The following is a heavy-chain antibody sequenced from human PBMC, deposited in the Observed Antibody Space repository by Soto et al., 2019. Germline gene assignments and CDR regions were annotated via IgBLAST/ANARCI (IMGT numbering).Heavy chain of an antibody. J-gene: IGHJ6*02. CDR3: ASPPHGRYCSSTSCPNYYYYGMDV. CDR1: GGAFSDYA. CDR2: ILPIFRAP. Sequence: GASVKVSCKASGGAFSDYAFSWVRQAPGQGLEWLGGILPIFRAPDYAQKFQGRVTITADEFTRTAYMEMNSLRSEDTAVYYCASPPHGRYCSSTSCPNYYYYGMDVWGQGTTVTVSS. D-gene: IGHD2-2*01. V-gene: IGHV1-69*13.